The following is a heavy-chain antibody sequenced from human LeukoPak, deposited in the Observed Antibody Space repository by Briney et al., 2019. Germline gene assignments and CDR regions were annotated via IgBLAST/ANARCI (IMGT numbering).Heavy chain of an antibody. D-gene: IGHD1-1*01. CDR1: GDSLRKSTFY. CDR3: ARAKGDSKRYYYYGMDV. V-gene: IGHV4-39*07. Sequence: SETLSLTCTVSGDSLRKSTFYWVWIRQPPGKGLEWIGSIYYSGGADYNPSLQSRVTISVDTSKNVFSLKLSSVTAADTAVYYCARAKGDSKRYYYYGMDVWGQGTTVTVSS. CDR2: IYYSGGA. J-gene: IGHJ6*02.